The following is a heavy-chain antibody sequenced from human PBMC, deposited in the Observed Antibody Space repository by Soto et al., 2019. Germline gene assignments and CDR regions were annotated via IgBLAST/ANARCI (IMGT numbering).Heavy chain of an antibody. CDR3: ASRRSREVDIVATIRRRSPHGQLGHFDY. Sequence: QVQLQQWGAGLLKPSETLSLTCAVYGGSFSGYYWSWIRQPPGKGLEWIGEINHSGSTNYNPSLKSRVTISVDTSKNQFSLKLSSVTAADTAVYYCASRRSREVDIVATIRRRSPHGQLGHFDYWGQGTLVTVSS. CDR2: INHSGST. V-gene: IGHV4-34*01. CDR1: GGSFSGYY. J-gene: IGHJ4*02. D-gene: IGHD5-12*01.